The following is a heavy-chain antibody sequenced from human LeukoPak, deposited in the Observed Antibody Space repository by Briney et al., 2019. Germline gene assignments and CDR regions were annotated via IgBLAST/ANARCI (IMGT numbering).Heavy chain of an antibody. J-gene: IGHJ4*02. CDR2: IYTSGST. CDR3: ARDPNYCSGGSCYYGR. D-gene: IGHD2-15*01. V-gene: IGHV4-61*02. Sequence: SETLSLTCTVSGGSISSGSYYWSWIRQPAGKGLEWIGRIYTSGSTNYNPSLKSRVTISVDRSKNQFSLKLSSVTAADTAVYYCARDPNYCSGGSCYYGRWGQGTLVTVSS. CDR1: GGSISSGSYY.